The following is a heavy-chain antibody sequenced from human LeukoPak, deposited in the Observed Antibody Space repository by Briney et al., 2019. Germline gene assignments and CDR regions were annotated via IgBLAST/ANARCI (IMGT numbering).Heavy chain of an antibody. J-gene: IGHJ4*02. Sequence: GGSLRLSCAASGFTFSSYEMNWVRQAPGKGLEWVSYISSSGSTIYYADSVKGRFTISRDNSKNTLYLQMNSLRAEDTAVYYCAKDMSGGDCPDYWGQGTLVTVSS. V-gene: IGHV3-48*03. CDR1: GFTFSSYE. CDR2: ISSSGSTI. D-gene: IGHD2-21*02. CDR3: AKDMSGGDCPDY.